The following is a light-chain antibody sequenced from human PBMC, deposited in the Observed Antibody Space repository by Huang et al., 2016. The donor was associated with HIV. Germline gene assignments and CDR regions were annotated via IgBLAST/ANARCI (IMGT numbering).Light chain of an antibody. J-gene: IGKJ4*01. CDR2: DAS. CDR1: QSVSSY. Sequence: EIVLTQSPATLSLSPGERATLSCRASQSVSSYLAWYQQRPGQAPRLLIYDASNRATGIPARVSGSGSGTDFTLTIGSLEPEDFAVYYCQQRSNWPPLTFGGGTKVEIK. CDR3: QQRSNWPPLT. V-gene: IGKV3-11*01.